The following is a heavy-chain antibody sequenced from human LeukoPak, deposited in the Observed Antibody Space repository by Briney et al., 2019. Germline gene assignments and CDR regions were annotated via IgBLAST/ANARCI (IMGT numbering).Heavy chain of an antibody. D-gene: IGHD1-1*01. CDR2: ITSSGDGT. V-gene: IGHV3-23*01. CDR3: AKGGISTTGNDY. CDR1: GFTFSSDA. J-gene: IGHJ4*02. Sequence: GGSLRLSCAASGFTFSSDAMTWVRHAPGKGLEWVSSITSSGDGTYYADSVKGRFTISRDNSKNTLYLQMDSLSAEDTAVYYCAKGGISTTGNDYWGQGTLVTVSS.